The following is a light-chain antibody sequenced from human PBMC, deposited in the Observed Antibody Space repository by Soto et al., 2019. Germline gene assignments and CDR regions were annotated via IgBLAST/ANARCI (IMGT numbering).Light chain of an antibody. V-gene: IGKV3-11*01. CDR2: DAS. J-gene: IGKJ5*01. CDR1: QSVSSY. Sequence: DIVLTQSPASLSLSPGERATLSCRASQSVSSYLAWYQQKPGQAPRLLIYDASNRATGIPARFSGSGSGTDYTLTISSLGPEDFAVYYCQQRSNWPTFGQGTRLEIK. CDR3: QQRSNWPT.